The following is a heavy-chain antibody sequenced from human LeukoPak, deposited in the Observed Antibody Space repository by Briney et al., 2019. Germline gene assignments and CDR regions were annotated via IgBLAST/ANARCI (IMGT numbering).Heavy chain of an antibody. Sequence: ASVKVSCKVSGYTLTELSMHWVRQAPGKGLEGMGGFDPEDGETIYAQKFQGRVTMTEDTSTDTAYMELSSLRSEDTAVYYCATGRRYSGSYSNWFDPWGQGTLVTVSS. CDR1: GYTLTELS. V-gene: IGHV1-24*01. J-gene: IGHJ5*02. CDR3: ATGRRYSGSYSNWFDP. D-gene: IGHD1-26*01. CDR2: FDPEDGET.